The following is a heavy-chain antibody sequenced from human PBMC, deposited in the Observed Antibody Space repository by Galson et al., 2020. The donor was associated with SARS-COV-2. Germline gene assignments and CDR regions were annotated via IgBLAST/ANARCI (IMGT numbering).Heavy chain of an antibody. V-gene: IGHV4-4*02. CDR2: IYHRGNS. CDR3: VRSDTLQRYHAIDL. CDR1: GDSISSYYW. D-gene: IGHD2-2*01. Sequence: SETLCLTCAVSGDSISSYYWWNWVRQPPGKGLEWIGKIYHRGNSIYNPSLVSRVTISIDKPRNQFSLKLNAVTAADTAVYYCVRSDTLQRYHAIDLWGQGTLVTVSS. J-gene: IGHJ5*02.